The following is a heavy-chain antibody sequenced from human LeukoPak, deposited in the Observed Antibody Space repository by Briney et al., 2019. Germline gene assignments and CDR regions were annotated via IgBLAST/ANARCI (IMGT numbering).Heavy chain of an antibody. J-gene: IGHJ4*02. V-gene: IGHV4-59*01. CDR1: GGSISSYY. CDR3: ARAQTGGTTFDY. CDR2: IYYSGST. Sequence: SETLSLTCTVSGGSISSYYWSWIRQPPGKGLEWIGYIYYSGSTNYNPSLKSRVTISVDTSKNQFSLKLSSVTAADTAVYYCARAQTGGTTFDYWGQGTLVTVSS. D-gene: IGHD7-27*01.